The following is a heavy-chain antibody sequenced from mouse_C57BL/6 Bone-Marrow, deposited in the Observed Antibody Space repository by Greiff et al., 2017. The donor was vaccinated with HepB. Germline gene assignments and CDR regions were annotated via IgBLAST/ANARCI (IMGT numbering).Heavy chain of an antibody. V-gene: IGHV3-6*01. J-gene: IGHJ1*03. CDR1: GYSITSGYY. CDR2: ISYDGSN. D-gene: IGHD1-1*01. CDR3: ARVRMDYYGSSYWYFDV. Sequence: EVKLVESGPGLVKPSQSLSLTCSVTGYSITSGYYWNWIRQFPGNKLEWMGYISYDGSNNYNPSLKNRISITRDTSKNQFFLKLNSVTTEDTATYYCARVRMDYYGSSYWYFDVWGTGTTVTVSS.